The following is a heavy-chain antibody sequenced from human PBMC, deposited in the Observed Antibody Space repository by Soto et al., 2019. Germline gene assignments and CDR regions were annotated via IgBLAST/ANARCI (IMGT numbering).Heavy chain of an antibody. D-gene: IGHD1-26*01. CDR1: GFTFSSYA. Sequence: QVQLGESGGGVVQPGRSLRLSCAASGFTFSSYAMHWVRQAPGKGLEWVAVISYDGSNKYYADSVKGRFTISRDNSKNTLYLQLTSLRAEDTAVYYCARYYTSPDYWGQGTLVTVSS. CDR2: ISYDGSNK. J-gene: IGHJ4*02. V-gene: IGHV3-30-3*01. CDR3: ARYYTSPDY.